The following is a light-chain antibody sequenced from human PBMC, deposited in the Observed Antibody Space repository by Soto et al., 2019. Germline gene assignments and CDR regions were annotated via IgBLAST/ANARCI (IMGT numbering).Light chain of an antibody. CDR1: SNDIGGYNY. J-gene: IGLJ2*01. CDR3: SSSTSSSTLL. V-gene: IGLV2-14*01. CDR2: DVS. Sequence: QSVLTQPASVSGSPGQSITFSCTGTSNDIGGYNYVSWYQQHPGKAPKLMIFDVSNRPSGVSYRFSGSKSGNTASLTISGLQAEDEADYYCSSSTSSSTLLFGGGTKVTVL.